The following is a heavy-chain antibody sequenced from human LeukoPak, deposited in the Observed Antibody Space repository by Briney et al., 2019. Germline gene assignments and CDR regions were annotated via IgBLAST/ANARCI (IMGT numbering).Heavy chain of an antibody. CDR3: AKVHGSGSFDAFDI. V-gene: IGHV3-7*03. CDR1: GFTFSRYW. D-gene: IGHD3-10*01. J-gene: IGHJ3*02. CDR2: IKQDGSEK. Sequence: GGSLRLSCAASGFTFSRYWMSWVRQAPGKGLEWVANIKQDGSEKYYVDSVKGRFTISRDNSKNTLYLQMNSLRAEDTAVYYCAKVHGSGSFDAFDIWGQGTMVTVSS.